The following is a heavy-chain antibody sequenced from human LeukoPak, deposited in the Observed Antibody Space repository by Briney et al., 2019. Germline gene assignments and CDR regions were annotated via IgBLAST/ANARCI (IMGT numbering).Heavy chain of an antibody. CDR1: GGTFSSYA. V-gene: IGHV1-69*01. Sequence: SEKVSCKASGGTFSSYAISWVRQAPGQGLEWMGGIIPIFGTANYAQKFQGRVTITADESTSTAYMELSSLRSEDTAVYYCARTQGSSSWDPYYFDYWGQGTLVTVSS. CDR3: ARTQGSSSWDPYYFDY. CDR2: IIPIFGTA. D-gene: IGHD6-13*01. J-gene: IGHJ4*02.